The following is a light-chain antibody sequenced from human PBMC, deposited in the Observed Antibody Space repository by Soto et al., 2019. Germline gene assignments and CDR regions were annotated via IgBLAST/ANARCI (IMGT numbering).Light chain of an antibody. Sequence: QSALTQPRSVSGSPGQSVTISCTGTSRDVGGYNYVSWYQQHPGKAPKLMIYDVNKRPSGVPDRFSGSKSGNTASLTISGLQAEDEADYCCCSHAGSYTGVFGGGTKLAVL. CDR1: SRDVGGYNY. V-gene: IGLV2-11*01. CDR2: DVN. CDR3: CSHAGSYTGV. J-gene: IGLJ3*02.